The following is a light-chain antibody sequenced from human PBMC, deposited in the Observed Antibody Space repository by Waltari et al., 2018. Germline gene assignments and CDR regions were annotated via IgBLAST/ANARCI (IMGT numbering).Light chain of an antibody. CDR1: QGVLYSSNNYNY. J-gene: IGKJ2*01. Sequence: DIVMTQSPDSLAVSLGERASINCKSSQGVLYSSNNYNYLAWYQQQSGQPPHLLINGEATRESGVPDRFGGSGSVQHFPLPISVLQAYDVAVYYCQQYYESPYTVGHGTKLEIK. CDR2: GEA. CDR3: QQYYESPYT. V-gene: IGKV4-1*01.